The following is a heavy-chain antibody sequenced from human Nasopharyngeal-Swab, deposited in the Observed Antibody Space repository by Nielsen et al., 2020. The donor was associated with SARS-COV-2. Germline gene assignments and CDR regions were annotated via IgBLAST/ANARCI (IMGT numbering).Heavy chain of an antibody. J-gene: IGHJ6*02. CDR1: GGSISSYY. V-gene: IGHV4-4*07. CDR3: ARGKPAYDILTGYFTRPYYYYYGMDV. CDR2: IYTSGST. D-gene: IGHD3-9*01. Sequence: GSLRLSCTVSGGSISSYYWSWIRQPAGKGLEWIGRIYTSGSTNYNPSLKSRLTMSVDTSKNQFSLKLSSVTAADTAVYYCARGKPAYDILTGYFTRPYYYYYGMDVWGQGTTVTVSS.